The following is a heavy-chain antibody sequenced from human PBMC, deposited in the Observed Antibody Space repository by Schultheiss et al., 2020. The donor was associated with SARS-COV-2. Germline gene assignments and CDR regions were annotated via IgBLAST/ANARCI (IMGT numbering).Heavy chain of an antibody. J-gene: IGHJ4*02. Sequence: SETLSLTCTVSGGSISSGGYYWSWIRQHPGKGLEWIGYIYYSGSTYYNPSLKSRVTISVDTSKNQFSLKLSSVTAADTAVYYCARGHYYGSGSYVGFDYWGQGTLVTVSS. CDR3: ARGHYYGSGSYVGFDY. CDR2: IYYSGST. D-gene: IGHD3-10*01. CDR1: GGSISSGGYY. V-gene: IGHV4-31*03.